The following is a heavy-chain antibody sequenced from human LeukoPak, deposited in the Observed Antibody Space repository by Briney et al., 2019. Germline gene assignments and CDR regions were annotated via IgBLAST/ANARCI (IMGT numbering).Heavy chain of an antibody. CDR3: ASDYLYYYLDV. CDR1: GFTFSDYY. V-gene: IGHV3-11*01. Sequence: GGSLRLSCAASGFTFSDYYMSWIRQAPGKGLEWVSYISSSGSTIYYADSVKGRFTISRDNAKNSLYLQMNSLRAEDTAVYYCASDYLYYYLDVWGKGTTVTVSS. J-gene: IGHJ6*03. CDR2: ISSSGSTI. D-gene: IGHD4/OR15-4a*01.